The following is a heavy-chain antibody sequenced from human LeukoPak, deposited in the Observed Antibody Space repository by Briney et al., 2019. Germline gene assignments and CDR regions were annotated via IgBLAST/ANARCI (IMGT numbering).Heavy chain of an antibody. V-gene: IGHV4-4*02. CDR3: ARGKNAKNYYYYMDV. CDR1: GASISSINW. Sequence: SGTLSLTCAVSGASISSINWWWSWVRQPPGKGLEWIGEIYHSGSTNYNPSLKSRVTISVDTSKNQFSLKLSSVIAADTAVYYCARGKNAKNYYYYMDVWGKGTTVTVSS. CDR2: IYHSGST. J-gene: IGHJ6*03.